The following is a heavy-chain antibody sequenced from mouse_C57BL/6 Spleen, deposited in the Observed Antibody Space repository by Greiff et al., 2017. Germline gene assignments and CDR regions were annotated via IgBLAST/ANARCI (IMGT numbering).Heavy chain of an antibody. Sequence: VQLQQPGAELVRPGSSVKLSCKASGSTFTSSWMHWVKQRPIQGLEWIGNIDPSDGETQYNPKFKGKATLTAEQSSSTAYMQLSSHTSEDSAVYYCARDGNPLGCFDYGGQGTTLTVSA. J-gene: IGHJ2*01. CDR3: ARDGNPLGCFDY. V-gene: IGHV1-52*01. CDR1: GSTFTSSW. CDR2: IDPSDGET. D-gene: IGHD2-1*01.